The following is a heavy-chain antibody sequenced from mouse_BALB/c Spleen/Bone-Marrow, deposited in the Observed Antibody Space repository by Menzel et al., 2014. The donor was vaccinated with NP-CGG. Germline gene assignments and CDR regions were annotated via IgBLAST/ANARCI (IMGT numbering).Heavy chain of an antibody. Sequence: QXQLQQXGAELVRPGSSVKISCKASGYAFSIYWMNWVKQRPGQGLEWIGQIYPGDDDTDYNGKFKGKATLTADRSSSTAYMQLNSLTSEDSAVYFCARGGISIDYWGQGTTXXXSS. CDR2: IYPGDDDT. V-gene: IGHV1-80*01. J-gene: IGHJ2*01. CDR1: GYAFSIYW. CDR3: ARGGISIDY.